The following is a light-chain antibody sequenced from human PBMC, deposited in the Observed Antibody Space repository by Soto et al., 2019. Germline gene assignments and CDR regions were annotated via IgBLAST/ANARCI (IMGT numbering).Light chain of an antibody. CDR2: EVS. Sequence: QTVLTQPPSASGSPGQSVTISCTGTSSDVGGYNYVSWYQQHPGKAPKLMIYEVSKRPSGVPDRCSGSKSGNTASLTVSGLQAEDEADYYCSSYSGSNNAVFGTGTKLTVL. CDR3: SSYSGSNNAV. V-gene: IGLV2-8*01. J-gene: IGLJ1*01. CDR1: SSDVGGYNY.